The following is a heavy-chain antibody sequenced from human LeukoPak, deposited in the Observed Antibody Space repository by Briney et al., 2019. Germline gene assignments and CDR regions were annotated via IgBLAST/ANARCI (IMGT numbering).Heavy chain of an antibody. J-gene: IGHJ5*02. CDR2: IIPIFGTA. CDR1: GGTFSSYA. CDR3: ASAHLWGSGSYFNWFDP. V-gene: IGHV1-69*13. D-gene: IGHD3-10*01. Sequence: ASVKVSCKASGGTFSSYAISWVRQAPGQGLEWMGGIIPIFGTANYAQKFQGRVTITADESTSTAYMELRSLRSEDTAVYYCASAHLWGSGSYFNWFDPWGQGTLVTVSS.